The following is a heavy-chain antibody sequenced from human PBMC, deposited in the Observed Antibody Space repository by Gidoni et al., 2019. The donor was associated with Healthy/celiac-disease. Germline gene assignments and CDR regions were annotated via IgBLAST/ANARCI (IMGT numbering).Heavy chain of an antibody. D-gene: IGHD3-22*01. CDR1: GFTFSSYG. J-gene: IGHJ6*02. V-gene: IGHV3-30*18. Sequence: QVQLVESGGGVVQPGRSLRLSCAASGFTFSSYGLHWVRQAPGKGLEWVSVISYDGSNKYYADSVKGRFTISRDNSKNTLYLQMNSLRAEDTAVYYCAKSYYYDSSGSGTRKKYYYYGMDVWGQGTTATVSS. CDR3: AKSYYYDSSGSGTRKKYYYYGMDV. CDR2: ISYDGSNK.